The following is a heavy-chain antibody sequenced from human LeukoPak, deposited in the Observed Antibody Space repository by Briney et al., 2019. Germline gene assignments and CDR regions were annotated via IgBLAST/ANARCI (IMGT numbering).Heavy chain of an antibody. J-gene: IGHJ4*02. V-gene: IGHV4-34*01. D-gene: IGHD3-22*01. CDR2: INHSGST. CDR3: ATVPGYYYDSSGYYTY. Sequence: SETLSLTCAVYGGSFSGYYWSWIRQPPGKGLEWIGEINHSGSTNYNPSLKSRVTIPVDTSKNQFSLKLSSVTAADTAVYYCATVPGYYYDSSGYYTYWGQGTLVTVSS. CDR1: GGSFSGYY.